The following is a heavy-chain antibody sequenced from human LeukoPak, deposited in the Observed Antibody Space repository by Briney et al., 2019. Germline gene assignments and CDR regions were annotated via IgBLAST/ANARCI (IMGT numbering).Heavy chain of an antibody. CDR1: GFTFTTSW. Sequence: GGSLRLSCSASGFTFTTSWMNWVRQAPGKGLEWLASITPNASETYYVDSVGGRFTISRDDDKNSFYLQMNSLRAEDTAVYFCARDRAFKAFDYWGQGNLVSVSS. CDR3: ARDRAFKAFDY. CDR2: ITPNASET. V-gene: IGHV3-7*01. J-gene: IGHJ4*02.